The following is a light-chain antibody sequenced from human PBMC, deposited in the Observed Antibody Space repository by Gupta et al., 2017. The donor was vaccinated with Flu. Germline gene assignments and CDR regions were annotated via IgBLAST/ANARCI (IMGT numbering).Light chain of an antibody. CDR2: GAS. Sequence: LSLSPGERATLSCRASQSVSSSYLAWYQQKPGQAPRLLIYGASSRATGIPDRFSGSGSGTDFTLTISRLEPEDFAVYYCQQYGSSPPKYTFGQGTKLEIK. CDR1: QSVSSSY. J-gene: IGKJ2*01. CDR3: QQYGSSPPKYT. V-gene: IGKV3-20*01.